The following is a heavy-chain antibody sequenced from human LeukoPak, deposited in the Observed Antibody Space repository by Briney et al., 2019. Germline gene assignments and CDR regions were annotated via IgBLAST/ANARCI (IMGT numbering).Heavy chain of an antibody. D-gene: IGHD3-22*01. V-gene: IGHV3-21*01. J-gene: IGHJ6*02. Sequence: GGSLRLSCAASGFTFSSYSMNWVRQAPGKGLEWVSSISSSSSYIYYADSVKSRFTISRDNAKNSLYLQMNSLRAEDTAVYYCARSETTYYYDSSVYFYYYYGMDVWGQGTTVTVSS. CDR1: GFTFSSYS. CDR2: ISSSSSYI. CDR3: ARSETTYYYDSSVYFYYYYGMDV.